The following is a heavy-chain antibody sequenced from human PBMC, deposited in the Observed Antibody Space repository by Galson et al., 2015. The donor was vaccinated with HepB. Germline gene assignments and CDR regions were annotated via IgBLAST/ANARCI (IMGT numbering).Heavy chain of an antibody. V-gene: IGHV4-34*01. D-gene: IGHD2-2*01. CDR2: INHSGST. CDR1: GGSFSGYY. J-gene: IGHJ5*02. CDR3: ARGKGWARVPNPYNWFDP. Sequence: ETLSLTCAVYGGSFSGYYWSWIRQPPGKGLEWIGEINHSGSTNYNPSLKSRVTISVDTSKNQFSLKLSSVTAADTAVYYCARGKGWARVPNPYNWFDPWGQGTLVTVSS.